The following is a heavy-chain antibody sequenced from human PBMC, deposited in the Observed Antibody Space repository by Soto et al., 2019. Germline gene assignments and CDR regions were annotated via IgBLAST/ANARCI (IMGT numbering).Heavy chain of an antibody. J-gene: IGHJ4*02. CDR2: ISDSGGST. D-gene: IGHD3-10*01. CDR1: GFTFSSYA. Sequence: GGSLRLSCAASGFTFSSYAMSWVRQAPGKGLEWVSGISDSGGSTYYADSVKGRFTISRDNSKNTLYLQMNSLRAEDTAVYYCAKGTYYYGSAPYYFDYWGQGALVTVSS. CDR3: AKGTYYYGSAPYYFDY. V-gene: IGHV3-23*01.